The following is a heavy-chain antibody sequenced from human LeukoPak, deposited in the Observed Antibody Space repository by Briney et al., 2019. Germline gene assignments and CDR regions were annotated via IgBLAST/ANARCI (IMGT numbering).Heavy chain of an antibody. CDR3: AKDIQSSGYYNDAFDI. CDR1: GFTFDDYA. CDR2: ISWNSGSI. V-gene: IGHV3-9*03. D-gene: IGHD3-22*01. Sequence: GGSLRLSCAASGFTFDDYAMHWVRQAPGKGLEWVSGISWNSGSIGYADSVKGRFTISRDNAKNSLYLQMNSLRAEDMALYYCAKDIQSSGYYNDAFDIWGQGTMVTVSS. J-gene: IGHJ3*02.